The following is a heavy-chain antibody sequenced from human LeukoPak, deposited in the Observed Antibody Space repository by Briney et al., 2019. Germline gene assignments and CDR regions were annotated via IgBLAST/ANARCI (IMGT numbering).Heavy chain of an antibody. D-gene: IGHD5-12*01. V-gene: IGHV4-59*01. J-gene: IGHJ4*02. CDR3: ARGLVALYSFDY. CDR2: IYYSGTT. CDR1: GGSICTYY. Sequence: PSETLSLTWTVSGGSICTYYWSWIRQPPGKGLEWIGYIYYSGTTNYNPSLKSRVTISVDTSKNQFSLKLSSVTAADTAVYYCARGLVALYSFDYWGQGTLVTVSS.